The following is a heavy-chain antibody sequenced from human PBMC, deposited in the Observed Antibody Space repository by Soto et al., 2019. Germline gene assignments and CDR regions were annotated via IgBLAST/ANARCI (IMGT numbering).Heavy chain of an antibody. Sequence: SETLSLTCTVSGGSISSGDYYWSWIRQPPGKGLEWIGYIYYSGSTYYNPSLKSRVTISADTSKNQFSLKLSSVTAADTAVYYCARERGYSGYGRRFDYWGQGTLVTVSS. V-gene: IGHV4-30-4*02. CDR1: GGSISSGDYY. D-gene: IGHD5-12*01. J-gene: IGHJ4*02. CDR2: IYYSGST. CDR3: ARERGYSGYGRRFDY.